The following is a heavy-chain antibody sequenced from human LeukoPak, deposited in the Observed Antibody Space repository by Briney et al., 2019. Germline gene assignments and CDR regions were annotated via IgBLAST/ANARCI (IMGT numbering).Heavy chain of an antibody. CDR1: GYTFTSYD. Sequence: ASVKVSCTASGYTFTSYDINWVRQATGQGLEWMGWMNPNSGNTGYAQKFQGRVTMTRNTSISTACMELSSLRSEDTAVYYCARGARYSSNTARDFDPWGQGTLVTVSS. CDR3: ARGARYSSNTARDFDP. CDR2: MNPNSGNT. V-gene: IGHV1-8*01. D-gene: IGHD6-13*01. J-gene: IGHJ5*02.